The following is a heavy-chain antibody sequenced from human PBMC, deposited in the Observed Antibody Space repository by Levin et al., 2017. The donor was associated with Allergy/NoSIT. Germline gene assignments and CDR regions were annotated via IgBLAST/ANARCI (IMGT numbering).Heavy chain of an antibody. CDR3: SRELRLEYFFDY. J-gene: IGHJ4*02. D-gene: IGHD1-1*01. CDR2: INPNSGDI. V-gene: IGHV1-2*06. Sequence: GESLKISCKASGYTFTGYYMHWVRQAPGQGIEWMGRINPNSGDINYAQNFQGRVTMTRDTSISTAYMELSGLRADDTAVYYCSRELRLEYFFDYWGQGTLVRVSS. CDR1: GYTFTGYY.